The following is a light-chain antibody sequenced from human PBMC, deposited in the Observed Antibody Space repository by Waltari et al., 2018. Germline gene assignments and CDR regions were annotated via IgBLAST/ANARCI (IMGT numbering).Light chain of an antibody. J-gene: IGKJ1*01. V-gene: IGKV4-1*01. CDR3: QQYYSTPPA. CDR1: PSVLYSSNNKNY. Sequence: DIVMTHAQDSLAVSLGERATINCKSSPSVLYSSNNKNYLAWYQQKPGQPPKLLIYWASTRESGVPDRFSGSGSGTDFTLTISSLQAEDVAVYYFQQYYSTPPAFGQVTKVEIK. CDR2: WAS.